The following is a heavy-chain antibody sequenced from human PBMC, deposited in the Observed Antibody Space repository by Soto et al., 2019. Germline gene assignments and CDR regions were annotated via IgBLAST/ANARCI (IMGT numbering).Heavy chain of an antibody. CDR2: LYYSGTI. J-gene: IGHJ5*02. CDR3: ARHGPPKSVALDRSDP. V-gene: IGHV4-39*02. D-gene: IGHD6-6*01. CDR1: GGTVSATSYY. Sequence: SETLSLTCNVSGGTVSATSYYWAWIRQPPGKGLEWIGSLYYSGTIYFNPSFSSRAILSADTSRNHFSLRQNSVTAADTARYFCARHGPPKSVALDRSDPWGPGTLVTVSS.